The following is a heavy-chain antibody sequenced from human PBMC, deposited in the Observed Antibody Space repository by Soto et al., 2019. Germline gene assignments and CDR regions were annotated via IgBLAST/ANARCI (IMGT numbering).Heavy chain of an antibody. D-gene: IGHD3-3*01. J-gene: IGHJ6*02. CDR2: ISAYNGNT. Sequence: QVQLVQSGAEVKKPGASVKVSCKASGYTCTSEGTSWVRQSPGQGLEWMGWISAYNGNTNYPQKLQGRVTMTTDTSTSTAYMELRSLRSDDTTVYCCARANLWSGYYTANYYYCSAMDVWGQGTTVTVSS. V-gene: IGHV1-18*01. CDR1: GYTCTSEG. CDR3: ARANLWSGYYTANYYYCSAMDV.